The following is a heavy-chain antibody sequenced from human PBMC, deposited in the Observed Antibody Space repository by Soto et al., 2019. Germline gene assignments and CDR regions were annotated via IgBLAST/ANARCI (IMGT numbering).Heavy chain of an antibody. CDR3: ARELRGHQNDAFDI. J-gene: IGHJ3*02. V-gene: IGHV1-69*13. CDR2: IIPIFGTA. CDR1: GGTFSSYA. Sequence: SVKVSCKASGGTFSSYAISWVRQAPGQGLEWMGGIIPIFGTANYAQKFQGRVTITADESTSTAYMELSSLRSEDTAVYYCARELRGHQNDAFDIWGQGTMVTVSS. D-gene: IGHD4-17*01.